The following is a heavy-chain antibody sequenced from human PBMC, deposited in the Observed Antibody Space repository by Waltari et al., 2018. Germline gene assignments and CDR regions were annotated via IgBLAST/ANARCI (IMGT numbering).Heavy chain of an antibody. J-gene: IGHJ6*02. V-gene: IGHV4-34*01. CDR2: INHSGRT. CDR3: AREARRGSGYYTYYYYYGMDV. Sequence: QVQLQQWGAGLLKPSETLSLTCAVYGGSFSGYYWSWIRQPPGKGLEWIGEINHSGRTNDNPSLKSRVTISVDTSKNQFSLKLSSVTAADTAVYYCAREARRGSGYYTYYYYYGMDVWGQGTTVTVSS. CDR1: GGSFSGYY. D-gene: IGHD3-3*01.